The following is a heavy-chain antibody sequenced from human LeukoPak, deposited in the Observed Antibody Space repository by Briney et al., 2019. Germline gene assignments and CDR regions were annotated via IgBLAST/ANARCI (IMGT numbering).Heavy chain of an antibody. CDR1: GYTFTNYG. CDR3: ARASYYYDSSGYPGYYFDY. D-gene: IGHD3-22*01. V-gene: IGHV1-18*01. J-gene: IGHJ4*02. CDR2: ISAYNGNT. Sequence: ASVKVSCKTSGYTFTNYGISWVRQAPGLGLEWMGWISAYNGNTNYAQKVQGRVTMTTDTSTSTAYMELRSLRFDDTAVYYCARASYYYDSSGYPGYYFDYWGQGTLVTVSS.